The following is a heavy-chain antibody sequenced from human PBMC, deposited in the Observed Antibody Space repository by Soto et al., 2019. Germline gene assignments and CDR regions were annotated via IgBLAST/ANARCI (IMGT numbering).Heavy chain of an antibody. J-gene: IGHJ5*02. V-gene: IGHV3-30-3*01. Sequence: QMQLVESGGGVVQPGRSLRLSCAASEFTFSIYAMHWARQAPGKGLEWVAVISYDGSKTYHADSVKGRFTISRDNSKNTRYLQMNSLRVEDTALYYCARDRETSGWFDPWGQGTLVTVSS. CDR1: EFTFSIYA. CDR2: ISYDGSKT. CDR3: ARDRETSGWFDP.